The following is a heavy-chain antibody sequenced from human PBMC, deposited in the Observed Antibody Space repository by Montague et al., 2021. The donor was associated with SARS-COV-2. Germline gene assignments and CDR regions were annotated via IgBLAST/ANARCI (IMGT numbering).Heavy chain of an antibody. Sequence: SETLSLTCTVSGGSISSYYWSWIRQPPGKGLEWIGYIYYSGSTDYNPSLKSRVTISVDTSKNQFSLKLSSVTAADTAVYYCARGTAAGTNFDYWGQGTLVTVAS. CDR1: GGSISSYY. V-gene: IGHV4-59*01. D-gene: IGHD6-13*01. J-gene: IGHJ4*02. CDR3: ARGTAAGTNFDY. CDR2: IYYSGST.